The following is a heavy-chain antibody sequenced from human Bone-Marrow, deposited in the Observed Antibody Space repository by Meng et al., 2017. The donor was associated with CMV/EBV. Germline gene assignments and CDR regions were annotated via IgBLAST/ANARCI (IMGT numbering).Heavy chain of an antibody. D-gene: IGHD6-6*01. J-gene: IGHJ4*02. CDR2: INPSGGGT. Sequence: ASVKVSCKASGYTFTSYGISWVRQAPGQGLEWMGIINPSGGGTSYAQKFQGRVTMTRDTSTSTVYMELSSLRSEDTAVYYCAREYSSSWDYWGQGTLVTVSS. CDR3: AREYSSSWDY. CDR1: GYTFTSYG. V-gene: IGHV1-46*01.